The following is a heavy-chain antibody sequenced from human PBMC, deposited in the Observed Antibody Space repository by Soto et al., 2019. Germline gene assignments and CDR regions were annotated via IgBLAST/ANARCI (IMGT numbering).Heavy chain of an antibody. CDR3: AGDPPDAHFESSGDYTD. Sequence: EVQLVESGGGLVRPGGSLRLSCAASGFSVSSNYMSWVRQAPGKGLEWVSVIYSDGKTYYADSVKGRFTISRHKSQNTLYLQMTSLRTDDTAIYYCAGDPPDAHFESSGDYTDWGQGTLVTVSS. V-gene: IGHV3-53*04. J-gene: IGHJ4*02. D-gene: IGHD3-22*01. CDR1: GFSVSSNY. CDR2: IYSDGKT.